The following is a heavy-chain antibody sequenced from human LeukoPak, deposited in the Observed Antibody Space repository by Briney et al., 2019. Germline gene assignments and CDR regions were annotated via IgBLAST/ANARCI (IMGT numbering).Heavy chain of an antibody. D-gene: IGHD6-19*01. J-gene: IGHJ1*01. CDR3: ARGVAGTDAEYFQH. CDR1: GGSISSYY. Sequence: SETLSLTCTVSGGSISSYYWSWIRQPPGKGLERIGYIYYSGSTDYTPSLKSRVTISVDTSKNQFSLKVSSVTAADTAVYYCARGVAGTDAEYFQHWGQGTLVTVSS. CDR2: IYYSGST. V-gene: IGHV4-59*01.